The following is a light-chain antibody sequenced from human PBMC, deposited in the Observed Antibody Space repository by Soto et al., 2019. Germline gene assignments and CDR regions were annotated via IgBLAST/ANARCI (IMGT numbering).Light chain of an antibody. CDR1: QSVSSS. V-gene: IGKV3-15*01. CDR2: GAS. J-gene: IGKJ1*01. CDR3: QQYNNWWT. Sequence: EIVMTHCRVTLSVSPGERPMLSCRASQSVSSSLAWYQQKPGQAPRLLIYGASTRATGIPARFSGSGSGTEFTLTISSLQSEDFAVYYCQQYNNWWTFGQGTKVDIK.